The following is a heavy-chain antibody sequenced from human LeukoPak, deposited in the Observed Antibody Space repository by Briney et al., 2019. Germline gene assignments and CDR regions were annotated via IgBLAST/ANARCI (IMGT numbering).Heavy chain of an antibody. Sequence: SETLSLTCAVYGGSFSSYYWSWIRQPPGKGVEWIGEINHSGSTNYNPSLKSRVTISVDTSKNQFSLKLSSVTAADTAVYYCARGRFSSSWYGSGRAVYYFDYWGQGTLVTVSS. CDR1: GGSFSSYY. CDR2: INHSGST. CDR3: ARGRFSSSWYGSGRAVYYFDY. D-gene: IGHD6-13*01. J-gene: IGHJ4*02. V-gene: IGHV4-34*01.